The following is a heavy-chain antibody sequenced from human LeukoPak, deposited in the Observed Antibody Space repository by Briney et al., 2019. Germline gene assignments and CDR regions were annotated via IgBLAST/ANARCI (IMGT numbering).Heavy chain of an antibody. CDR2: ISRNSRYI. CDR3: ARVAEAAAFDS. Sequence: PGGSLRLSCAASGFTFSNYDMNWVRQAPGKGLEWVSYISRNSRYIYYADSMRGRFTISRDNAKNSLYLQMNSLKPEDTAVYCARVAEAAAFDSWGQGTLVTVSS. V-gene: IGHV3-21*05. D-gene: IGHD6-13*01. J-gene: IGHJ4*02. CDR1: GFTFSNYD.